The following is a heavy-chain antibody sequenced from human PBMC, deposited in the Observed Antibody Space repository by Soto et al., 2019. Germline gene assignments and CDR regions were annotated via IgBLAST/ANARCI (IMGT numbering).Heavy chain of an antibody. D-gene: IGHD3-16*01. CDR2: VRSESDGGTT. V-gene: IGHV3-15*07. CDR3: TTDWGLWGDSDNPVRFN. CDR1: GFDFSKAW. J-gene: IGHJ4*02. Sequence: EAQLVESGGDLVKPGGSLRLSCAASGFDFSKAWMNWVRRAPGKGLEWVGRVRSESDGGTTEYAAFLQGRFYISRDDSKNRLYVQMNSLKTEDTAVYYCTTDWGLWGDSDNPVRFNWGQGTLVTVSS.